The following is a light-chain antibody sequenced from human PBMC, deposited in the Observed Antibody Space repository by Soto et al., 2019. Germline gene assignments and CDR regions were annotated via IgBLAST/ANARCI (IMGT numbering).Light chain of an antibody. CDR3: QHYNSYSEA. J-gene: IGKJ1*01. V-gene: IGKV1-5*03. Sequence: IQMTQSPPSLSASVGDTVTITCRASQSISAWLAWYQQKPGKAPKLLIYKASTLKSGVPSRFSGSGSGTEFTLTISSLQPDDFATYYCQHYNSYSEAFGQGTKVDIK. CDR2: KAS. CDR1: QSISAW.